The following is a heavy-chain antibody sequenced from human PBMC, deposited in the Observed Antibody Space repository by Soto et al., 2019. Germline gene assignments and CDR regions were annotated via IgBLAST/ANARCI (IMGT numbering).Heavy chain of an antibody. D-gene: IGHD2-15*01. CDR3: ARVGYCSGGSCYSWSFDL. V-gene: IGHV3-53*04. J-gene: IGHJ2*01. CDR1: GFTVSSNY. CDR2: IYSGGST. Sequence: GGSLRLSCAASGFTVSSNYMSWVRQAPGKGLEWVSVIYSGGSTYYADSVKGRFTISRHNSKNTLYLQMNSLRAEDTAVYYCARVGYCSGGSCYSWSFDLWGRGTLVTVSS.